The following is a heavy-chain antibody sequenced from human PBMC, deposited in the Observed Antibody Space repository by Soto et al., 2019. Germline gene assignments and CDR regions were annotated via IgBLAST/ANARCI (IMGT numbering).Heavy chain of an antibody. CDR1: GFTFSSYA. CDR3: AKDRAIFGVVKRRPHGFDP. CDR2: ISGSGGST. D-gene: IGHD3-3*01. V-gene: IGHV3-23*01. Sequence: PGGSLRLSCAASGFTFSSYAMSWVRQAPGKGLEWVSAISGSGGSTYYADSVKGRFTISRDNSKNTLYLQMNSLRAEDTAVYYYAKDRAIFGVVKRRPHGFDPWGQGTLVTVSS. J-gene: IGHJ5*02.